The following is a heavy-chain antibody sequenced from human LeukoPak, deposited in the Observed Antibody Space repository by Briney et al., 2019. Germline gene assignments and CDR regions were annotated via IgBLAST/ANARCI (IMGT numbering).Heavy chain of an antibody. CDR3: AKVAGTDYYYYYGMDV. CDR2: ISSSSSYI. D-gene: IGHD6-19*01. J-gene: IGHJ6*02. Sequence: PGGSLRLSCAASGFTFSSYSMNWVRQAPGKGLEWVSSISSSSSYIYYADSVKGRFTISRDNSKNTLYLQMNSLRAEDTAAYYCAKVAGTDYYYYYGMDVWGQGTTVTVSS. V-gene: IGHV3-21*01. CDR1: GFTFSSYS.